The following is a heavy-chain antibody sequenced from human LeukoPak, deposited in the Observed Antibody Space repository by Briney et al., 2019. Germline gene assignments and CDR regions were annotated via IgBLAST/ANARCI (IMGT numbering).Heavy chain of an antibody. Sequence: SETLSLTCAVSSYSISSGYYWGWIRQPPGKGLEWIGSMYHSGNTYYNPSLKSRVTISVDTSKKQFSLKLNSLTAADTAVYYCVRHAYYYYYYMDVWGNGTTVTVSS. CDR1: SYSISSGYY. V-gene: IGHV4-38-2*01. CDR3: VRHAYYYYYYMDV. CDR2: MYHSGNT. J-gene: IGHJ6*03. D-gene: IGHD2-21*01.